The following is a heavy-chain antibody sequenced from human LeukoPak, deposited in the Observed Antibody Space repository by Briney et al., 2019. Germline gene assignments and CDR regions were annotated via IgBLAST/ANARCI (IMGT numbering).Heavy chain of an antibody. V-gene: IGHV3-30*18. J-gene: IGHJ4*02. CDR2: VSYDGNLQ. CDR3: VKVYPTVTTSSVLGS. Sequence: GGSLRLSCAASGFTFSSYVMHWVRQAPGKGLEWVAAVSYDGNLQHYADAVKGRFTVSRDNSKNTVFLQINSLRTDDSAVYWCVKVYPTVTTSSVLGSWGQGTLVTVSS. CDR1: GFTFSSYV. D-gene: IGHD4-17*01.